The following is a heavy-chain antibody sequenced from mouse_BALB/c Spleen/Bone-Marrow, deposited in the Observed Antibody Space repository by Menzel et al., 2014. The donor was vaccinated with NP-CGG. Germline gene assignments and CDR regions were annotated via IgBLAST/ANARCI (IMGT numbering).Heavy chain of an antibody. CDR2: IDPASGNT. CDR1: GFNIKDTY. J-gene: IGHJ3*01. D-gene: IGHD2-4*01. CDR3: ARSRRYFDYVPY. Sequence: EVQLQESGAELVKPGASVKLSCTASGFNIKDTYIHWVIQRPEQGLEWIGRIDPASGNTKYDPKFQGKATVTADTSSNKAYLQLSSLTSEVTAVYYCARSRRYFDYVPYWGQGTLVTVSA. V-gene: IGHV14-3*02.